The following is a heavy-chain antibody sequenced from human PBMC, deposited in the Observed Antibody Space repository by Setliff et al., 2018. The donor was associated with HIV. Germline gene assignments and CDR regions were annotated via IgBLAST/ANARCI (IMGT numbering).Heavy chain of an antibody. CDR3: ARSSRTSPYWFDY. V-gene: IGHV4-61*09. Sequence: PSETLSLTCSVSGDSISSGSYYWSWIRLPAGKGLEWIGQIHTTGSTNYNPSLKSRVTISVDTSKNQFSLRLTSVTAADTARYFCARSSRTSPYWFDYWGQGIPVTVSS. J-gene: IGHJ4*02. CDR1: GDSISSGSYY. CDR2: IHTTGST. D-gene: IGHD6-6*01.